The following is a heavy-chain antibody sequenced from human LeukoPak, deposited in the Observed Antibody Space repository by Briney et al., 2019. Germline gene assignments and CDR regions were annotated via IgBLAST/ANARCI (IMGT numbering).Heavy chain of an antibody. CDR2: IYTSGST. Sequence: PSQTLSLTXTVSGGSLSSGSYYWSWIRQPAGKGLEWIGRIYTSGSTNYNPSLKSRVTISVDTSKNQFSLKLSSVTAADTAVYYCARDHCSGGSCYRDYYYYYMDVWGKGTTVTVSS. J-gene: IGHJ6*03. D-gene: IGHD2-15*01. V-gene: IGHV4-61*02. CDR1: GGSLSSGSYY. CDR3: ARDHCSGGSCYRDYYYYYMDV.